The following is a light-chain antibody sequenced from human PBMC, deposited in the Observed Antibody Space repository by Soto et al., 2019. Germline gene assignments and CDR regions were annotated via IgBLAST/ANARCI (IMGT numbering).Light chain of an antibody. J-gene: IGLJ1*01. CDR3: SSYTSSSTYV. CDR1: SSDVGGYNY. V-gene: IGLV2-14*01. CDR2: EVS. Sequence: QSVLTQPASGSGSPGQSITISCTGTSSDVGGYNYVSWYQQHPGKAPKLMIYEVSNRPSGVSNRFSGSKSGNTASLTISGLQAEDEADYYRSSYTSSSTYVSGTGTKVTVL.